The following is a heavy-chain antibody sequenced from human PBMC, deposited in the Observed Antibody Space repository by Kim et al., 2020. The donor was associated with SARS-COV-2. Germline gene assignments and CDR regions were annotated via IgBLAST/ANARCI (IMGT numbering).Heavy chain of an antibody. J-gene: IGHJ3*02. CDR1: GGSISSGGYY. CDR2: IYYSGST. Sequence: SETLSLTCTVSGGSISSGGYYWSWIRQHPGKGLEWIGYIYYSGSTYYNPSLKSRVTISVDTSKNQFSLKLSSVTAADTAVYYCQSRYDYVWGSYRYTSFSDAFDIWGQGTMVTVSS. V-gene: IGHV4-31*03. CDR3: QSRYDYVWGSYRYTSFSDAFDI. D-gene: IGHD3-16*02.